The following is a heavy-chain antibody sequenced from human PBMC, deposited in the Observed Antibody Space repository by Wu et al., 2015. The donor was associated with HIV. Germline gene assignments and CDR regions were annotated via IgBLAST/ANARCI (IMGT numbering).Heavy chain of an antibody. J-gene: IGHJ6*03. CDR3: ASRAAYGSNWYSYXMDV. Sequence: QVQLVQSGAEVKRPGSSVRVSCKASGGTFSSYAISWVRQAPGQGLEWMGGVIPIFSTANYAQKFQGRVTISADESTSTAYMELSSLTSEDTAVYYCASRAAYGSNWYSYXMDVWGIGTTVIVSS. V-gene: IGHV1-69*12. CDR1: GGTFSSYA. D-gene: IGHD6-13*01. CDR2: VIPIFSTA.